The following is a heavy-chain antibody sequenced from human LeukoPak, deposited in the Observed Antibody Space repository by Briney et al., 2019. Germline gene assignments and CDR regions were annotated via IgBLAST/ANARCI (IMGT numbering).Heavy chain of an antibody. V-gene: IGHV3-23*01. Sequence: GGSLRLSCAASGFTFSSYAMSWVRQAPGKGLDGASAISGSGGSTYYADSLKGRFTISRDISKNTLYLQLNSLRAEATAVNSFAPIGGYYDSSGYLNGLGYWGQGTLVTVSS. CDR2: ISGSGGST. D-gene: IGHD3-22*01. CDR3: APIGGYYDSSGYLNGLGY. CDR1: GFTFSSYA. J-gene: IGHJ4*02.